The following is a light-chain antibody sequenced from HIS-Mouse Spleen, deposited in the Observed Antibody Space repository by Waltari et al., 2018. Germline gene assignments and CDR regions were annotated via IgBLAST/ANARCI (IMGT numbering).Light chain of an antibody. CDR1: QSISSW. Sequence: DIQMTQSPSTLSASVGDRFTITCRASQSISSWLAWYQQKPGKAPKLLIYKASSLESGVPSRFSGSGSGTEFTLTISSLQPDDFATYYCQQYNSWWTFGQGTKVEIK. V-gene: IGKV1-5*03. J-gene: IGKJ1*01. CDR3: QQYNSWWT. CDR2: KAS.